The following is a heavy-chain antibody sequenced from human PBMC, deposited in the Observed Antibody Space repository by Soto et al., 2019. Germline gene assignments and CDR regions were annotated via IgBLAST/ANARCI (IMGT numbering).Heavy chain of an antibody. CDR2: IWYDGSNK. CDR1: GFTFRSYG. Sequence: GGSLRLSCAASGFTFRSYGMHWVRQAPGKGLEWVAVIWYDGSNKYYADSVKGRFTISRDNSKNTLYLQMNSLRADDTAMYYCASRSPALDYWGQGILVTVSS. D-gene: IGHD2-2*01. V-gene: IGHV3-33*01. J-gene: IGHJ4*02. CDR3: ASRSPALDY.